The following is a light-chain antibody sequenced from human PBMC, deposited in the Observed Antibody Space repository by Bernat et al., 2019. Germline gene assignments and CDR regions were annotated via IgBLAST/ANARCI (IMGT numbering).Light chain of an antibody. CDR3: ATWDDSLSGRV. V-gene: IGLV1-47*02. CDR1: SSNIGSNY. CDR2: SNS. Sequence: QSVLTQPPSASGTPGQRVTISCSGSSSNIGSNYVYWYQQFPGTAPQLLIYSNSQRPSGVPDRFSGSKSGTSASLAISGLRSEDEAEYYCATWDDSLSGRVFGGGTKLTVL. J-gene: IGLJ3*02.